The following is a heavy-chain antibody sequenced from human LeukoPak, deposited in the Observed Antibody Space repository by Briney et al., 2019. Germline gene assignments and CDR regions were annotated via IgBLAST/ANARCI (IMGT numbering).Heavy chain of an antibody. V-gene: IGHV1-2*02. J-gene: IGHJ4*02. CDR2: INPNSGGT. CDR3: ARAGRWLQFDY. Sequence: ASVKVSCKASGYTFTSYDINWVRQATGQGLEWMGWINPNSGGTNYAQKFQGRVTMTRDTSISTAYMELSRLRSDDTAVYYCARAGRWLQFDYWGQGTLVTVSS. D-gene: IGHD5-24*01. CDR1: GYTFTSYD.